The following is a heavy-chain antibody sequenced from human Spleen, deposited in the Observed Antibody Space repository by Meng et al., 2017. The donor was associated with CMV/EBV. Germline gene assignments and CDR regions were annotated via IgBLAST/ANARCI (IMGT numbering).Heavy chain of an antibody. D-gene: IGHD4-23*01. J-gene: IGHJ6*02. CDR1: GFTFSSYW. CDR2: ITSSGKNI. Sequence: GGSLRLSCAASGFTFSSYWMHWVRQAPGKGLEWVSYITSSGKNIYDADSVKGRFTISRDNAKNSLYLQMYSLRDEDTAVYYCAKATVAVGYYYAMNVWGQGTMVTVSS. CDR3: AKATVAVGYYYAMNV. V-gene: IGHV3-48*02.